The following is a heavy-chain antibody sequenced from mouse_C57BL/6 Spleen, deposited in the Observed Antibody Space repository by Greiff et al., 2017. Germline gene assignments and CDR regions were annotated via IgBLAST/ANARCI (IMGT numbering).Heavy chain of an antibody. CDR1: GFNIKDDY. Sequence: EVQLQQSGAELVRPGASVKLSCTASGFNIKDDYMHWVKQRPEQGLEWIGWIDPENGDTEYASKFQGKATITADTSSNTAYLQLSSLTSEDTAVYYCITRGYYDAMDYWGQGTSVTVSS. D-gene: IGHD2-2*01. V-gene: IGHV14-4*01. CDR2: IDPENGDT. J-gene: IGHJ4*01. CDR3: ITRGYYDAMDY.